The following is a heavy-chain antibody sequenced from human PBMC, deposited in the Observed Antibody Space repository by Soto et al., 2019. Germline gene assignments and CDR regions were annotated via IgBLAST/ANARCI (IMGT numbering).Heavy chain of an antibody. Sequence: QVQLQESGPGLVKPSQTLSLTCTVSGGSISSGGYYWSWIRQHPGKGLEWIGYIYYSGSTYYNPSVKRRVPIPVDTSKNQFSLKLSSVTAADTAVYYCAASCVGCGGFNYYGMDVWGQGTTVTVSS. CDR3: AASCVGCGGFNYYGMDV. CDR2: IYYSGST. J-gene: IGHJ6*02. D-gene: IGHD2-21*01. V-gene: IGHV4-31*03. CDR1: GGSISSGGYY.